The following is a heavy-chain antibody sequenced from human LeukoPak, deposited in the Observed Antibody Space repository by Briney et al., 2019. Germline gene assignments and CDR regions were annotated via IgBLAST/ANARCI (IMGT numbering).Heavy chain of an antibody. J-gene: IGHJ4*02. CDR2: INPSGGST. CDR3: ARDPTNTSGRYAHFDY. D-gene: IGHD6-19*01. Sequence: ASVKVSCKASGYTFTSYYMHWVRQAPGQGLEWMGIINPSGGSTSYAQKFQGRVTMTRDTSTSTVYMELRSLSSDDTAVYYCARDPTNTSGRYAHFDYWGQGTLVTVSS. V-gene: IGHV1-46*01. CDR1: GYTFTSYY.